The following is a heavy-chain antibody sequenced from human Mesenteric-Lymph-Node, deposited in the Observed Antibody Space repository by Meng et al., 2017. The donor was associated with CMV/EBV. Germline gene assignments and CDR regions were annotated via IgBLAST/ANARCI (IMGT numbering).Heavy chain of an antibody. J-gene: IGHJ3*02. CDR2: INPYSGGT. V-gene: IGHV1-2*02. CDR1: GGTFSSYG. CDR3: ARASQLLDDAFDI. Sequence: ASVKVSCKASGGTFSSYGISWVRQAPGQGLEWMGWINPYSGGTVYAQKFQGRVTMTRDTSITTVYMELSRLRSDDTAVYYCARASQLLDDAFDIWGRGTMVTVSS. D-gene: IGHD2-2*01.